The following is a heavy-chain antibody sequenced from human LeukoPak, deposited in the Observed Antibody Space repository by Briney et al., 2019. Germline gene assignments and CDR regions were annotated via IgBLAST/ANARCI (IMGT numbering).Heavy chain of an antibody. CDR1: GFTFSSYA. CDR3: AKDRGGGLTTVTPSEY. V-gene: IGHV3-23*01. J-gene: IGHJ4*02. Sequence: GGSLRLSCAASGFTFSSYAMTWVRQAPGKGLQWVSTISGSSSSTYYADSVKGRFTISRDNSNNTLYLQMDSLRPEDTALYYCAKDRGGGLTTVTPSEYWGQGTLVTVSS. D-gene: IGHD4-17*01. CDR2: ISGSSSST.